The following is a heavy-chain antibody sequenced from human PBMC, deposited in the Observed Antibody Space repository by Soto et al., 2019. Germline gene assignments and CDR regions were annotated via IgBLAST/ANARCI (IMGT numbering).Heavy chain of an antibody. V-gene: IGHV4-31*03. J-gene: IGHJ4*02. CDR2: IYYSGST. CDR1: GGSISSGGYY. Sequence: QVQLQESGPGLVKPSQTLSLTCTVSGGSISSGGYYWSWIRQHPGKGLEWIGYIYYSGSTYYNPSLMGRVNISVDTSKNQFSLKLSSVTAADTAVYYCARGGNYDFWSGYYRGAGYFDYWGQGTLVTVSS. CDR3: ARGGNYDFWSGYYRGAGYFDY. D-gene: IGHD3-3*01.